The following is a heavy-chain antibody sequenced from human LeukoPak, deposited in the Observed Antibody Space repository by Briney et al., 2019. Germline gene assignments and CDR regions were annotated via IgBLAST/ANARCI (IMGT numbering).Heavy chain of an antibody. CDR1: GYTLTELS. Sequence: RASVKVSCKVSGYTLTELSMNWVRQAPGKGLEWMGGFDPEDGETIYAQKFQGRVTMTEDTSTGTAYMELSSLRPEDTAVYYCATVQTMVSSGYYNDYWGQGTLVTVSS. D-gene: IGHD3-22*01. V-gene: IGHV1-24*01. CDR2: FDPEDGET. J-gene: IGHJ4*02. CDR3: ATVQTMVSSGYYNDY.